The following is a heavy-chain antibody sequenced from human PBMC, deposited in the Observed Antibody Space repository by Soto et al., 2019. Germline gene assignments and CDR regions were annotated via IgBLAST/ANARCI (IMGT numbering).Heavy chain of an antibody. J-gene: IGHJ4*02. CDR3: ARDFFLSSVYQGSFDS. Sequence: ASVKVSCKDSGYTFTSYGISWVRQAPGQGLEWMGWISAYNGNTNYAQKLQGRVTMTTDTSTSTAYMELRSLRSDDTALYYCARDFFLSSVYQGSFDSWGQGTLVTVSS. D-gene: IGHD3-22*01. V-gene: IGHV1-18*01. CDR2: ISAYNGNT. CDR1: GYTFTSYG.